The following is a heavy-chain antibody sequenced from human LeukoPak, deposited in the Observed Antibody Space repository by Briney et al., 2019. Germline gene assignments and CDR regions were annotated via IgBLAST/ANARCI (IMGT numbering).Heavy chain of an antibody. V-gene: IGHV3-11*01. Sequence: GGSLRLSCAASGFSFSDSYMSWIRQAPGQGLEWLSYIKSSDTSTFYADSVKGRFTVSRDNAKNSLYLQMNSLRAEDTAVYYCARRGNMSSHAFESWGQGTVVTVS. CDR1: GFSFSDSY. CDR3: ARRGNMSSHAFES. J-gene: IGHJ3*02. D-gene: IGHD2/OR15-2a*01. CDR2: IKSSDTST.